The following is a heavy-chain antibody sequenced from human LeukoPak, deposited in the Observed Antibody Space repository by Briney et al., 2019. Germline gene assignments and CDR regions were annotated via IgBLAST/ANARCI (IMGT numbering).Heavy chain of an antibody. CDR3: AREEYCNSTTCYKAFDI. J-gene: IGHJ3*02. V-gene: IGHV1-18*01. CDR1: GYTFTSYG. D-gene: IGHD2-2*02. Sequence: ASVKVSCKASGYTFTSYGISWVRRAPGQGLEWMGWISAYNGNTYFAQNLQGRVTMTTDTSTSTAYMELRSLRSDDTAVYYCAREEYCNSTTCYKAFDIWGQGTMVTVSS. CDR2: ISAYNGNT.